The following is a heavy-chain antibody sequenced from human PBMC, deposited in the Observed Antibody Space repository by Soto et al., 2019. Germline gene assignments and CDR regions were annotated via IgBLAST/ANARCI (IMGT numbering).Heavy chain of an antibody. Sequence: SETLSLTCTVSGGSISSSSYYWGWIRQPPGKGLEWIGSIYYSGSTYYNPSLKSRVTIPVDTSKNQFSLKLSSVTAADTAVYYCAKTYYYDSSGYYWPEYFQHWGQGTLVTVSS. J-gene: IGHJ1*01. CDR1: GGSISSSSYY. D-gene: IGHD3-22*01. V-gene: IGHV4-39*01. CDR2: IYYSGST. CDR3: AKTYYYDSSGYYWPEYFQH.